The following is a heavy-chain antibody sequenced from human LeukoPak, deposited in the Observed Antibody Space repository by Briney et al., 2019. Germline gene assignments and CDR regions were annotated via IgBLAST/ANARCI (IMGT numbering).Heavy chain of an antibody. V-gene: IGHV1-69*13. CDR2: IIPIFGTA. CDR3: ARTGENPPAATLYGMDV. D-gene: IGHD2-15*01. Sequence: EASVKVSCTASGGTFSSYGISWVRQAPGQGLEWMGGIIPIFGTANYAQKFQGRVTITADESTSTAYMELSSLRSEDTAVYYCARTGENPPAATLYGMDVWGQGTTVTVSS. J-gene: IGHJ6*02. CDR1: GGTFSSYG.